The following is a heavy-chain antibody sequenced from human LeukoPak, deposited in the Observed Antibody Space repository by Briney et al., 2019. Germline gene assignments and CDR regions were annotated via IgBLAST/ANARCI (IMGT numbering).Heavy chain of an antibody. V-gene: IGHV1-2*02. D-gene: IGHD1-14*01. Sequence: EASVKVSCKASGYTFTGYYMHWVRQAPGQGLEWMGWINPNSGGTNYAQKFQGRVTMTRDTSISTAYMELSRLRSDDTAVYYCARARSHHYPENWFDPWGQGTLVTVSS. CDR2: INPNSGGT. CDR3: ARARSHHYPENWFDP. CDR1: GYTFTGYY. J-gene: IGHJ5*02.